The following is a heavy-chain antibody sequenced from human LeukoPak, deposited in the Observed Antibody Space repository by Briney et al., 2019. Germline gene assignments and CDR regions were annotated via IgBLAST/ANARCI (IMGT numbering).Heavy chain of an antibody. CDR2: IYYSGST. V-gene: IGHV4-59*01. CDR1: GGSISSYY. D-gene: IGHD2-15*01. J-gene: IGHJ5*02. CDR3: ARALGYCSGGSCYSYWFDP. Sequence: PSETLSLTCTVSGGSISSYYWSWIRQPPGKGLEWIGYIYYSGSTNYNPSLKSRVTISVDTSKNQFSLKLSSVTAADTAVYYCARALGYCSGGSCYSYWFDPWGQGTLVTVSS.